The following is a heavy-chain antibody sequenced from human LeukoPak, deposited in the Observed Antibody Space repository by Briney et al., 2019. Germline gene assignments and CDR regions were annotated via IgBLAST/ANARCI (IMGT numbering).Heavy chain of an antibody. D-gene: IGHD5-18*01. Sequence: GGSLRLSCAASGFTFTNYAMSWVRQAPGKGLEWVSGISGSGGSTYYADSVKGRFTISRDNSKNTLYLQMNSLRAEDTAVYYCAKDSTWMQLYQIYWGQGTLVTVSS. CDR1: GFTFTNYA. CDR2: ISGSGGST. V-gene: IGHV3-23*01. J-gene: IGHJ4*02. CDR3: AKDSTWMQLYQIY.